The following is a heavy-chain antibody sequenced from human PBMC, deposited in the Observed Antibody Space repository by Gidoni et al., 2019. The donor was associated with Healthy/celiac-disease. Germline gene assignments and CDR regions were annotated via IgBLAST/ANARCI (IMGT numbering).Heavy chain of an antibody. D-gene: IGHD6-19*01. CDR1: GFTFSSYG. V-gene: IGHV3-33*01. CDR2: LWYDGSKK. Sequence: QVQLVESGGGVVQPGRSLRLSCESSGFTFSSYGMHWVRQAPGKGLEWVAVLWYDGSKKYYADSVKGRFTISRDNSKNTLYLQMNSLRAEDTAVYYCARVGIAVAGTEIKGAFDIWGQGTMVTVSS. J-gene: IGHJ3*02. CDR3: ARVGIAVAGTEIKGAFDI.